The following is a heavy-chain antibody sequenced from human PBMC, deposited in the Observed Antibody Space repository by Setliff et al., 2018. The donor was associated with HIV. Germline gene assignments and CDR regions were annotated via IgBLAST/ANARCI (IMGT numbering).Heavy chain of an antibody. D-gene: IGHD3-10*01. CDR3: ARGTYGSGSPIGV. V-gene: IGHV3-33*08. J-gene: IGHJ6*04. CDR1: GFSFSTYG. Sequence: AGGSLRLSCAASGFSFSTYGMHWVRQAPGKGLEWVAVIWHDGSNENYADSVKGRFTISRDDAEKSVYLQMNSLRAEDTAVYYCARGTYGSGSPIGVWGKGTTVTVSS. CDR2: IWHDGSNE.